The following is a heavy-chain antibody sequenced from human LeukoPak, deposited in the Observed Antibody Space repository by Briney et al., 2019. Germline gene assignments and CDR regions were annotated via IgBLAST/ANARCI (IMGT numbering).Heavy chain of an antibody. CDR3: ARGSGTSPYYYYYGMDV. V-gene: IGHV1-69*06. D-gene: IGHD2-2*01. CDR1: GGTLSSYA. Sequence: ASVKVSCKASGGTLSSYAISWVRQAPGQGLEWMGGIIPIFGTANYAQKFQGRVTITADKSTSTAYMELSSLRSEDTAVYYCARGSGTSPYYYYYGMDVGGKGTTVTVSS. CDR2: IIPIFGTA. J-gene: IGHJ6*04.